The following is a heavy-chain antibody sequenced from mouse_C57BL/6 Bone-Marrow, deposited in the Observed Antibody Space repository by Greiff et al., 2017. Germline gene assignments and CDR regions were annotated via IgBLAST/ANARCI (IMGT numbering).Heavy chain of an antibody. Sequence: VKVVESGPELVKPGASVKISCKASGYAFSSSWMNWVKQRPGKGLEWIGRIYPGDGDTNYNGKFKGKATLTADKSSSTAYMQLSSLTSEDSAVYFCARRNYSNYCAMDYWGQGTSVTVSS. CDR1: GYAFSSSW. D-gene: IGHD2-5*01. V-gene: IGHV1-82*01. CDR3: ARRNYSNYCAMDY. J-gene: IGHJ4*01. CDR2: IYPGDGDT.